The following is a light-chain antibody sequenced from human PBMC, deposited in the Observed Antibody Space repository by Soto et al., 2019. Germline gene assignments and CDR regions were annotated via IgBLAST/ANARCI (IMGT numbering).Light chain of an antibody. V-gene: IGKV1-27*01. Sequence: DIQMTQSPSSLSATVGDRVTITCRASQGISTYLGWFQQKPGKVPELLIYAASTLQSGVPSRFSGSGSGTDFTLTISSLQPEDVAYYDCQDYKSVPWTFGQGTKVEIK. CDR1: QGISTY. J-gene: IGKJ1*01. CDR2: AAS. CDR3: QDYKSVPWT.